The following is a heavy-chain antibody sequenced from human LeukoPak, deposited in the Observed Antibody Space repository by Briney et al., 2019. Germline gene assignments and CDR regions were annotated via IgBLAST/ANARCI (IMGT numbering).Heavy chain of an antibody. CDR2: ISDSGGST. J-gene: IGHJ3*01. V-gene: IGHV3-23*01. CDR3: ARGFAADYYDPYAFDV. Sequence: PGGSLRLSCAASGFTFSSYAMSWVRQAPGKGLEWVSAISDSGGSTYYADSVKGRFTISRDNSKNTLYLQMNSLRAEDTAVYYCARGFAADYYDPYAFDVWGQGTMVTVSS. CDR1: GFTFSSYA. D-gene: IGHD3-22*01.